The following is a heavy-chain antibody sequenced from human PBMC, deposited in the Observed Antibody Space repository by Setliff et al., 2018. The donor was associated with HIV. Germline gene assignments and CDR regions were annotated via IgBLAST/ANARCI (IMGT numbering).Heavy chain of an antibody. V-gene: IGHV3-23*01. CDR3: AKVDNGHCTSASCRDFDY. CDR2: IDPSGSRI. J-gene: IGHJ4*02. Sequence: GGSLRLSCAASEFTLSGYSMSWVRQVPGKGLEWVSAIDPSGSRIFYSDSVKGRFTISKDNSKNTLYLQMNSLTAEDTAVYYCAKVDNGHCTSASCRDFDYWGQGTLVTVSS. D-gene: IGHD2-2*03. CDR1: EFTLSGYS.